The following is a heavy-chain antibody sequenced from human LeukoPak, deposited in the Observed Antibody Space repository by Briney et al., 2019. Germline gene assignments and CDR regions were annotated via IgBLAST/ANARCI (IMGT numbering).Heavy chain of an antibody. J-gene: IGHJ5*02. V-gene: IGHV1-18*01. CDR3: ARDPSNTSGWKTWFDP. CDR1: GYTFTSYG. D-gene: IGHD2-2*01. Sequence: ASVKVSCKASGYTFTSYGISWVRQAPGQGLEWMGWISAYNGNTNYAQKLQGRVTMTTDTSTSTAYMELRSLRSDDTAVYYCARDPSNTSGWKTWFDPWGQGALVTVSS. CDR2: ISAYNGNT.